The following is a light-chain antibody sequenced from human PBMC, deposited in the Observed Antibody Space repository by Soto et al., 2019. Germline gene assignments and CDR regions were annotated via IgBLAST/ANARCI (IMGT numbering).Light chain of an antibody. J-gene: IGKJ1*01. V-gene: IGKV3-20*01. CDR1: QSVSSSN. Sequence: EIVLTQSPGTLSLSPGDRATLYCRASQSVSSSNLAWYQQKRGQSPRLLIYGASSRATGIPDRFSGSGSGPDFNLTISRLEPEDFAVYFCQHYGSSQWTFGQGTKVNIK. CDR2: GAS. CDR3: QHYGSSQWT.